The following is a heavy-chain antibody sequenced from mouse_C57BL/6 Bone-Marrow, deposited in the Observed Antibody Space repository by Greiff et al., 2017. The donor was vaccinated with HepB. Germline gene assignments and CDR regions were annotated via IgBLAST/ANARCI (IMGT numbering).Heavy chain of an antibody. CDR2: IYPGSGST. V-gene: IGHV1-55*01. D-gene: IGHD1-1*01. CDR3: ASFYGNSWYIDV. CDR1: GYTFTSYW. J-gene: IGHJ1*03. Sequence: VKLQESGAELVKPGASVKMSCKASGYTFTSYWITWVKQRPGQGLEWIGDIYPGSGSTNYNEKFKSKPTLTVDTSSSTAYMQLSSLTSEDSAVYYCASFYGNSWYIDVWGTGTTVTVSS.